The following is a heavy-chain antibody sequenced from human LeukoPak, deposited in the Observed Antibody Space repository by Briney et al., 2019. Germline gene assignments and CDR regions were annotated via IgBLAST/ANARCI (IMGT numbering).Heavy chain of an antibody. CDR1: GFTFSSYD. CDR3: VALGDRIY. V-gene: IGHV3-13*01. J-gene: IGHJ4*02. CDR2: ISAAGDT. D-gene: IGHD2-21*02. Sequence: PGGFLRLSCAASGFTFSSYDMHWVRQATGKGLEWVSAISAAGDTYYLDSVKGRFTISRENAKNSLYLQMNSLRAGDTAVYYCVALGDRIYWGQGTLVTVSS.